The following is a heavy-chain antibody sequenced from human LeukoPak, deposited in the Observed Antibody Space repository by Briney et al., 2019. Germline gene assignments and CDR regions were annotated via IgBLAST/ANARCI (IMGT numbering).Heavy chain of an antibody. J-gene: IGHJ4*02. CDR2: IYYSGIT. D-gene: IGHD1-26*01. CDR1: GDSINSRSYY. CDR3: VSLAVGVTTRSY. Sequence: SETLSLTCTVSGDSINSRSYYWGWIRQPPGKGLEWIGSIYYSGITYYNPSLKSRVSISVDTSKNKFSLKLSSVTAADTAVYYCVSLAVGVTTRSYWGLGTLVTVSS. V-gene: IGHV4-39*07.